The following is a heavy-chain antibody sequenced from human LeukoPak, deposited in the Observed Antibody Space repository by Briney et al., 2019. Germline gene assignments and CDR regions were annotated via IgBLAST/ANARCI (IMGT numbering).Heavy chain of an antibody. CDR3: ARVRGIAAPIDY. D-gene: IGHD6-13*01. J-gene: IGHJ4*02. Sequence: GGSLRLSCAASGFTFSSYGMHWVRHAPGKGLEWVAVIRYDGSNKYYADSVKGRFTISRDNSKNTLYLQMNSLRAEDTAVYYCARVRGIAAPIDYWGQGTLVTVSS. V-gene: IGHV3-33*01. CDR1: GFTFSSYG. CDR2: IRYDGSNK.